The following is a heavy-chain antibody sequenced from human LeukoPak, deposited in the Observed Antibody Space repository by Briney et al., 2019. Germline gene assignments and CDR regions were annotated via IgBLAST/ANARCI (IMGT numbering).Heavy chain of an antibody. D-gene: IGHD2-2*01. CDR2: ISGSGGST. Sequence: SGGSLRLSCAASGFTFSSYAMSWVRQAPGKGLEWVSAISGSGGSTNYADSVKGRFTISRDNSKNTLYLQMNSLRAEDTAVYYCAKGAEYADTNWFDPWGQGTLVTVSS. V-gene: IGHV3-23*01. CDR1: GFTFSSYA. J-gene: IGHJ5*02. CDR3: AKGAEYADTNWFDP.